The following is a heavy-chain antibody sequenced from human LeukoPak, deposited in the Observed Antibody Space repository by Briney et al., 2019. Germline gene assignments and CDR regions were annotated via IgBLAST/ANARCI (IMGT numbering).Heavy chain of an antibody. CDR3: ARDAQRGFDYSNSLKY. D-gene: IGHD4-11*01. CDR1: GFIFSHHG. V-gene: IGHV3-33*01. Sequence: PGGSLRLSCAASGFIFSHHGMHWVRQAPGQGLEWVAVIWSDATNRFYADSVKGRFTISRDSSQNTVFLQMDSLRVKDTAIYYCARDAQRGFDYSNSLKYWGHGTLVTVSS. CDR2: IWSDATNR. J-gene: IGHJ4*01.